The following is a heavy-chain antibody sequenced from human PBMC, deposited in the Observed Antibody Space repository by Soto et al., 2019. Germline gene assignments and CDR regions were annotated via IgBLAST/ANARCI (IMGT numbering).Heavy chain of an antibody. D-gene: IGHD3-10*01. Sequence: SETLSLTCAVYGGSFSGYYWSWIRQPPGKGLEWIGEINHSGSTNYNPSLKSRVTISVDRSKNQFSLKLSSVTAADTAVYYCARVQKIMVRGVPDAFDIWGQGTMVTVSS. CDR1: GGSFSGYY. V-gene: IGHV4-34*01. J-gene: IGHJ3*02. CDR3: ARVQKIMVRGVPDAFDI. CDR2: INHSGST.